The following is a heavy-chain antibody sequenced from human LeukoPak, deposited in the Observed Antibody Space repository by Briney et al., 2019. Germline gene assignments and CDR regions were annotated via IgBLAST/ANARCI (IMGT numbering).Heavy chain of an antibody. V-gene: IGHV3-23*01. CDR2: VDGGIDI. Sequence: GGSLRLSCVASGFTFSVHGMTWVRQAPGEGLEWVSSVDGGIDIYYADSVKGRFTASRDDSMKTVYLQMNSLRAEDTAVYYCAKDATPHNGIWDNFDHWGQGTPVTVSS. D-gene: IGHD1-26*01. J-gene: IGHJ4*02. CDR3: AKDATPHNGIWDNFDH. CDR1: GFTFSVHG.